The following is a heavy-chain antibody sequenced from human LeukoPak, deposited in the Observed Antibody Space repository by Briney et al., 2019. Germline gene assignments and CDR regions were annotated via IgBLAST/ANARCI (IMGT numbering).Heavy chain of an antibody. CDR2: IYYSGST. CDR1: GGPIGSHY. D-gene: IGHD3-10*01. J-gene: IGHJ4*02. Sequence: SETLSLTCTVSGGPIGSHYWSWIRQSPWKGLEWIGYIYYSGSTNYNPSLKSRITMSVDTSKTQFSLKLTSVTAADSAVYYCARHGAYGWGIDNWGQGTLVTVSS. V-gene: IGHV4-59*08. CDR3: ARHGAYGWGIDN.